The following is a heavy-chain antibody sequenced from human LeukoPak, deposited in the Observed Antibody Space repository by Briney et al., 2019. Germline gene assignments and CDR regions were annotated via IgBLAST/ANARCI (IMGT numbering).Heavy chain of an antibody. J-gene: IGHJ4*02. D-gene: IGHD6-19*01. CDR2: IKEDGSQK. V-gene: IGHV3-7*01. CDR1: GFTFSNSW. CDR3: ARDSGWYPVDY. Sequence: GGSLRLSCAASGFTFSNSWMTWIRQAPGKGVEWVANIKEDGSQKNYVDSVRGLFTISRDNAKNSLYLQMNSLTAEDTAVYYCARDSGWYPVDYWGQGTLVTVSS.